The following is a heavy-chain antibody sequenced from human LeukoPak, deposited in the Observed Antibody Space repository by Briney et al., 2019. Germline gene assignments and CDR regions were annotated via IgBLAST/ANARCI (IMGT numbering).Heavy chain of an antibody. D-gene: IGHD5-12*01. CDR1: GYSFTSYW. CDR3: ARRDSGYEFFDY. J-gene: IGHJ4*02. Sequence: GASLQISSKGAGYSFTSYWIGWVRQMPGKPLEWMGIIYPGDSDTRSSPSLPGQVTISADKSISTAYLQWSSLKASDTAMYYCARRDSGYEFFDYWGQGTLVTVSS. V-gene: IGHV5-51*01. CDR2: IYPGDSDT.